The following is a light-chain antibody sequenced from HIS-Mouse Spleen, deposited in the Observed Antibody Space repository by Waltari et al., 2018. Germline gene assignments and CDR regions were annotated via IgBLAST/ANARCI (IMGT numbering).Light chain of an antibody. Sequence: QSVLTQPPSVSGAPGQRVTISCTGSSSNIGAGYDVHWYPQLPGTAPKLLIYGNSNRPSGVPDRFSGSKSGTSASLAITGLQAEDEADYYCQSYDSSLSGWVFGGGTKLTVL. J-gene: IGLJ3*02. CDR1: SSNIGAGYD. CDR2: GNS. V-gene: IGLV1-40*01. CDR3: QSYDSSLSGWV.